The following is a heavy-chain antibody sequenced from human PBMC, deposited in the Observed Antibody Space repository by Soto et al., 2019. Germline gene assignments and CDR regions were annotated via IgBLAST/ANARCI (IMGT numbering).Heavy chain of an antibody. CDR1: GGSISSYY. V-gene: IGHV4-34*01. D-gene: IGHD2-15*01. CDR2: INHSGST. Sequence: SETLFLTCTVSGGSISSYYWSWIRQPPGKGLEWIGEINHSGSTNYNPSLKSRVTISVDTSKNQFSLKLSSVTAADTAVYYCARSVVVVVAATHAEYFQHWGQGTLVTVSS. J-gene: IGHJ1*01. CDR3: ARSVVVVVAATHAEYFQH.